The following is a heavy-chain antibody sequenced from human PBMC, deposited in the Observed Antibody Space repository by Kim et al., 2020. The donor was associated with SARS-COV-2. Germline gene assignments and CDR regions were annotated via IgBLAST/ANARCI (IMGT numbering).Heavy chain of an antibody. CDR2: ISACNGNT. CDR3: ARDVGREDIVVVPAAKGADY. D-gene: IGHD2-2*01. J-gene: IGHJ4*02. V-gene: IGHV1-18*01. CDR1: GYTFTSYG. Sequence: ASVKVSCKASGYTFTSYGISWVRQAPGQGLEWMGWISACNGNTNYAQKLQGRVTMTTDTSTSTAYMELRSLRSDDTAVYYCARDVGREDIVVVPAAKGADYWGQGTLVTVSS.